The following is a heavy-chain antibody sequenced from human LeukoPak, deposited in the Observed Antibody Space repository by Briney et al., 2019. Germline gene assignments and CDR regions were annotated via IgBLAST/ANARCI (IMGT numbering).Heavy chain of an antibody. CDR3: ATDLLNAQLFWSGYYQFDY. Sequence: ASVKVSCKASGYTFTSYGISWVRQAPGQGLEWMGWISAYNGNTNYAQKLQGRVTMTTDTSTSTAYMELRSLRSEDTAVYYCATDLLNAQLFWSGYYQFDYWGQGTLVTVSS. CDR1: GYTFTSYG. CDR2: ISAYNGNT. V-gene: IGHV1-18*01. J-gene: IGHJ4*02. D-gene: IGHD3-3*01.